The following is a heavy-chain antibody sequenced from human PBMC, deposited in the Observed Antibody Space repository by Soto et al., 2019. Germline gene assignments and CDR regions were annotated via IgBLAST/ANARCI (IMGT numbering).Heavy chain of an antibody. CDR3: ARDPHNVVKDFDCPVDY. V-gene: IGHV3-21*01. J-gene: IGHJ4*02. Sequence: PGGSLRLSCAASGFTFSSYSMNWVRQAPGKGLEWVSSISSSSSYIYYADSVKGRFTISRDNAKNSLYLQMNSLRTEDTAVYYCARDPHNVVKDFDCPVDYWGRGTLVTVSS. CDR1: GFTFSSYS. D-gene: IGHD3-9*01. CDR2: ISSSSSYI.